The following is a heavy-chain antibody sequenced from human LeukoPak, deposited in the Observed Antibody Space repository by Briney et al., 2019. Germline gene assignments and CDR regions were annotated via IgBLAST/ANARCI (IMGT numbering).Heavy chain of an antibody. CDR1: GFIFSGFA. J-gene: IGHJ4*02. V-gene: IGHV3-30*04. D-gene: IGHD2-2*01. Sequence: GRSLRLSCAASGFIFSGFAMHWVRQTPGKGLQWVAGISHDGDNEYYPDSVMGRFTISRDNSKNTLYLQMNSLRGDDTAEYYCARGPFGSCSSPSCYFFDYWGQGSLVTVSS. CDR3: ARGPFGSCSSPSCYFFDY. CDR2: ISHDGDNE.